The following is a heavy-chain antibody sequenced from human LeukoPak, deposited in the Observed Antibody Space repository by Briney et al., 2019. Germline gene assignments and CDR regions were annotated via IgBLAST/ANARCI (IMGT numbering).Heavy chain of an antibody. D-gene: IGHD6-19*01. CDR1: GFTFSSYS. CDR3: ARVGIAVAGLDY. CDR2: ICSSSSYI. Sequence: GGSLRLSCAASGFTFSSYSMNWVRQAPGKGLERGSSICSSSSYIYYADSVKGRFTISRDSAKNSLYLQMNGLRAEDTAVYYCARVGIAVAGLDYWGQGTLVTVSS. V-gene: IGHV3-21*01. J-gene: IGHJ4*02.